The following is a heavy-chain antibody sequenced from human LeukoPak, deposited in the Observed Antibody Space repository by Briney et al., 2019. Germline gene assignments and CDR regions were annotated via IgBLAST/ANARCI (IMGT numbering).Heavy chain of an antibody. Sequence: GGSLRLSCAASGFTFSSYAMSWVRQAPGKGLEWVSAISGSGGSTYYADSVKGRFTISRDNAKNSLYLQMNSLRAEDKAVYYCARGEYSSSPGYFDYWGQGTLVTVSS. J-gene: IGHJ4*02. CDR3: ARGEYSSSPGYFDY. CDR1: GFTFSSYA. CDR2: ISGSGGST. V-gene: IGHV3-23*01. D-gene: IGHD6-6*01.